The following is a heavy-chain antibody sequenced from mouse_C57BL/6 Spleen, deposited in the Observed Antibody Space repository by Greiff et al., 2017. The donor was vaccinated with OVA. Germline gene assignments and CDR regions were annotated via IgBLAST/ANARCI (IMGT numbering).Heavy chain of an antibody. CDR1: GFNIKDDY. Sequence: EVQLHQSGAELVRPGASVKLSCTASGFNIKDDYMHWVKQRPEQGLEWIGWIDPENGDTEYASKFQGKATITADTSSNTAYLQLSSLTSEDTAVYYCTRYSNGFAYWGQGTLVTVSA. CDR3: TRYSNGFAY. D-gene: IGHD2-5*01. J-gene: IGHJ3*01. CDR2: IDPENGDT. V-gene: IGHV14-4*01.